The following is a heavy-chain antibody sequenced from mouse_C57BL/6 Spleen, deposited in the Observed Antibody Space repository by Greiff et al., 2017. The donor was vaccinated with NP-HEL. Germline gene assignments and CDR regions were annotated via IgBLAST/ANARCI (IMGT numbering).Heavy chain of an antibody. V-gene: IGHV5-17*01. CDR2: ISSGSSTI. CDR1: GFTFSDYG. CDR3: ARLVNNYDYYAMDD. J-gene: IGHJ4*01. D-gene: IGHD1-3*01. Sequence: EVKVVESGGGLVKPGGSLKLSCAASGFTFSDYGMHWVRQAPEKRLEWVAYISSGSSTIYYADKVKGRVTISRDNAKNTLFLQMTSLRSEDTAMYYCARLVNNYDYYAMDDWGQGTSVTVSS.